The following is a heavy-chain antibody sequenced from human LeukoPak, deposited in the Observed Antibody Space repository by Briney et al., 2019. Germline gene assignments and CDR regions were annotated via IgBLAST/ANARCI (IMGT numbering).Heavy chain of an antibody. V-gene: IGHV4-59*01. CDR2: IYYSGST. D-gene: IGHD1-26*01. CDR3: ARDRKWSYDAFDI. Sequence: SETLSLTCTVSGGSISSYYWSWIRQPPGKGLEWIGYIYYSGSTNYNPSLKSRVTISVGTSKNQFSLKLSSVTAADTAVYYCARDRKWSYDAFDIWGQGTMVTVSS. J-gene: IGHJ3*02. CDR1: GGSISSYY.